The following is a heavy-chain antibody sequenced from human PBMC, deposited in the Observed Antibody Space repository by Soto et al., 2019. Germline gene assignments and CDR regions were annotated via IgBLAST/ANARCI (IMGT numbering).Heavy chain of an antibody. CDR1: GFTFSSYA. J-gene: IGHJ5*02. V-gene: IGHV3-23*01. CDR2: ISGSGGST. D-gene: IGHD2-2*01. Sequence: LRLSCAASGFTFSSYAMSWFRQAQGKGREWVSAISGSGGSTYYADYVKGRFTISRDNSRNTLYLQMNSLRAEDTAVYYCAKNGGVPAAPDGATHWFHPWGQGTLVTVSS. CDR3: AKNGGVPAAPDGATHWFHP.